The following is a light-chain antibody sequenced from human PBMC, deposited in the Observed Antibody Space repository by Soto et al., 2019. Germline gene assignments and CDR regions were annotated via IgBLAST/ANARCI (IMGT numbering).Light chain of an antibody. J-gene: IGKJ1*01. CDR1: QSVDIN. Sequence: EIALTQTPGTLSVSTGDRVTLSCRASQSVDINLAWYQQRAGQAPRLLVYGASTKATDMPGRFSGRGSGTEFTLTINNLQSEDFADYYCQQYRNWPRTFAQGTKVDIK. V-gene: IGKV3-15*01. CDR2: GAS. CDR3: QQYRNWPRT.